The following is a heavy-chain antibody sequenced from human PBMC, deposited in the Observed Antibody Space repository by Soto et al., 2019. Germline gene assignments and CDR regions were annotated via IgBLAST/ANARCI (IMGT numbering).Heavy chain of an antibody. Sequence: GGSLRLSCAASGFTFSSYGMHWVRQAPGKGLEWVAVIWYDGSNKYYADSVKGRFTISRDNSKNTLYLQMNSLRAEDTAVYYCARDGLRRYQLELRYWGQGTLVTVSS. V-gene: IGHV3-33*01. CDR3: ARDGLRRYQLELRY. CDR1: GFTFSSYG. J-gene: IGHJ4*02. CDR2: IWYDGSNK. D-gene: IGHD1-7*01.